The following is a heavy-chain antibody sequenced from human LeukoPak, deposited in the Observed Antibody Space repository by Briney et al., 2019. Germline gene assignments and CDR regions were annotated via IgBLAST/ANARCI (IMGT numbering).Heavy chain of an antibody. V-gene: IGHV3-11*01. J-gene: IGHJ5*02. Sequence: GGSLRLSCAASGFTFSDYYMSWIRQAPGKGLEWVSYISSSGSTIYYADSVKGRFTISRDNAKNSLYLQMNSLRAEDTAVYYCTTDPGIVVVVAVTPDWFDPWGQGTLVTVSS. CDR2: ISSSGSTI. D-gene: IGHD2-15*01. CDR1: GFTFSDYY. CDR3: TTDPGIVVVVAVTPDWFDP.